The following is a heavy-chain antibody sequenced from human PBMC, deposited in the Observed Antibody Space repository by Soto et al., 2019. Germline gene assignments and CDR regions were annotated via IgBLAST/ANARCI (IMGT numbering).Heavy chain of an antibody. D-gene: IGHD3-16*01. Sequence: SAPLSVTCAVSGYSVSNDHYYWSWIRQPPGKGLEWIGYIYYSGTTNYNSYLKSRLSLSVDMSKNQFSLKLASVTAADTAVYFCARSQRGRTAFTFDYWGQGALVTVSS. J-gene: IGHJ4*02. V-gene: IGHV4-61*01. CDR1: GYSVSNDHYY. CDR3: ARSQRGRTAFTFDY. CDR2: IYYSGTT.